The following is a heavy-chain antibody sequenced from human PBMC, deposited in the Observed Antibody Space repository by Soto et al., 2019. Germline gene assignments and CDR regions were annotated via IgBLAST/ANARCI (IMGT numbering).Heavy chain of an antibody. D-gene: IGHD6-13*01. Sequence: QVQLVQSGPELKKPGSSGKVSCKAPGDTFNSYGISWVRQAPGQGLEWMGGIVPMFGTTNLALKFEDRVTITADELTTTVYMEIRGLTSEDTAVYYCARDLADVHLWDAFDVWGHGTRVTVSS. J-gene: IGHJ3*01. CDR2: IVPMFGTT. V-gene: IGHV1-69*01. CDR3: ARDLADVHLWDAFDV. CDR1: GDTFNSYG.